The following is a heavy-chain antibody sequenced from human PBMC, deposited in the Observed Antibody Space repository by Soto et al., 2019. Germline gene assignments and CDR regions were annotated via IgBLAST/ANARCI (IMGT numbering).Heavy chain of an antibody. V-gene: IGHV1-3*01. D-gene: IGHD3-22*01. J-gene: IGHJ4*02. Sequence: GASVKVSCKASGYTFTSYAMHWVRQAPGQRLEWMGWINAGNGNTKYSQKFQGRVTITRDTSASTAYMELSSLRSEDTAVYYCARSIVVVTSFDYRGQGTLVTVSS. CDR2: INAGNGNT. CDR1: GYTFTSYA. CDR3: ARSIVVVTSFDY.